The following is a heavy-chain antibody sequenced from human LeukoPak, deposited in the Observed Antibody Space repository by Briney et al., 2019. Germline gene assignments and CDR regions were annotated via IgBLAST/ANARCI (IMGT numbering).Heavy chain of an antibody. CDR1: GFSLSTSGVG. Sequence: SGPTLVNPTQTLTLTCTFSGFSLSTSGVGVGWIRQPPGKALEWLALIYWDDDKRYSPSLKSRLTITKDTSKNQVVLTMTNMDPVDTATYYCAHGTRDIVVVVAAAFDYRGQGTLVTVSS. CDR3: AHGTRDIVVVVAAAFDY. J-gene: IGHJ4*02. CDR2: IYWDDDK. V-gene: IGHV2-5*02. D-gene: IGHD2-15*01.